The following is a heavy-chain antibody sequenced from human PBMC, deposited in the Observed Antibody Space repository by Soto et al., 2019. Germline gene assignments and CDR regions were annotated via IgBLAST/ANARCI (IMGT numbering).Heavy chain of an antibody. CDR1: GGTFSSYA. Sequence: ASVKVSCKASGGTFSSYAISWVRQAPGQGLEGMGGIIPIFGTANYAQKFQGRVTITADESTSTAYMELSSLRSEDTAVYYCARGRYDFWSGSNRKPKYYFDYWGQGTLVTVSS. CDR3: ARGRYDFWSGSNRKPKYYFDY. J-gene: IGHJ4*02. CDR2: IIPIFGTA. D-gene: IGHD3-3*01. V-gene: IGHV1-69*13.